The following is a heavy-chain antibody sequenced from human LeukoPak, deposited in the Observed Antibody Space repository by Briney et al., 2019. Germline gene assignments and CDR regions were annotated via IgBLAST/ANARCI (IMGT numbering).Heavy chain of an antibody. CDR1: GGTFSSYT. V-gene: IGHV1-69*02. CDR2: IIPIHGIA. D-gene: IGHD3-3*01. J-gene: IGHJ4*02. Sequence: ASVKVSCKASGGTFSSYTISWVRQAPGQGLEWMGRIIPIHGIANYAQKFQGRVTIAADKSTSTAYMELSSLRSEDTAVYYCAREEGSYDFLDYWGQGTLVTVSS. CDR3: AREEGSYDFLDY.